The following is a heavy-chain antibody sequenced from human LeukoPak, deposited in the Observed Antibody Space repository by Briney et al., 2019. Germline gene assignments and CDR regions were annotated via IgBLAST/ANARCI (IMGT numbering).Heavy chain of an antibody. Sequence: QAGGSLRLSCLASGITFSSSSMSWVRQAPGKGLEWVSAISPGDYTAYYADSVKGRFTISRDNAKNSLYLQMNSLRAEDTAVYYCARAPTYGSGSSFDYWGQGTLVTVSS. D-gene: IGHD3-10*01. V-gene: IGHV3-23*01. CDR1: GITFSSSS. CDR2: ISPGDYTA. J-gene: IGHJ4*02. CDR3: ARAPTYGSGSSFDY.